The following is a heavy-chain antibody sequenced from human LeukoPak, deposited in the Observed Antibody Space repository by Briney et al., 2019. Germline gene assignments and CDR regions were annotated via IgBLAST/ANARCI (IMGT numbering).Heavy chain of an antibody. V-gene: IGHV3-7*01. CDR1: GFTFSRHW. D-gene: IGHD4-17*01. CDR3: ARGPDFGDRLDYFDY. Sequence: QSGGSLRLSCAASGFTFSRHWMGWVRQAPGKGLEWVARIKQDGSQYYVDSVRDRFFISRDNAKNSVSLQMNSLRVEDTAVYYCARGPDFGDRLDYFDYWGQGTLVTVS. J-gene: IGHJ4*02. CDR2: IKQDGSQ.